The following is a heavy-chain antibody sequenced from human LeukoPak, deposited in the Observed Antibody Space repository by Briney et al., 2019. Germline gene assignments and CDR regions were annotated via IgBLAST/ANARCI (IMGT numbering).Heavy chain of an antibody. V-gene: IGHV3-21*05. D-gene: IGHD1-26*01. CDR3: ASILHSGSFYPPY. Sequence: GGSLRLSCAASGFTFSSYNMNWVRQAPGKGLEWVVKGRFTISRDNAKNSLYLQMSSLRAEDTAVYYCASILHSGSFYPPYWGQGTLVTVSS. J-gene: IGHJ4*02. CDR1: GFTFSSYN.